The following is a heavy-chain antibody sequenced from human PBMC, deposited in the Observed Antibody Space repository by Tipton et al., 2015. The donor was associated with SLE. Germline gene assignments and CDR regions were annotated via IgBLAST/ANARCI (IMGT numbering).Heavy chain of an antibody. CDR1: GGSFSGYY. D-gene: IGHD7-27*01. J-gene: IGHJ4*02. CDR3: ARAGDDDY. V-gene: IGHV4-34*01. CDR2: INHSGST. Sequence: TLSLTCAVYGGSFSGYYWSWIRQPPGKGLEWIGEINHSGSTNYNPSLKSRVTISVDTSKNQFSLKLSSATAADTAVYYCARAGDDDYWGQGTLVTVSS.